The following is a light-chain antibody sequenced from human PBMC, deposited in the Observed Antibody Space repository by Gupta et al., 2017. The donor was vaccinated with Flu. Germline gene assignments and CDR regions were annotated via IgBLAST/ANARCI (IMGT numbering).Light chain of an antibody. CDR1: QSVSSNY. V-gene: IGKV3-20*01. CDR3: QQYGSSPMYS. CDR2: GAS. Sequence: EIVLTQSPGTLSLSPGERATLSCRASQSVSSNYLAWYQQKPGQAPRLLFYGASSRATGVPDRFSGSGYGTDFTLTISRLEPEDFAVYYCQQYGSSPMYSFGQGTKLEIK. J-gene: IGKJ2*03.